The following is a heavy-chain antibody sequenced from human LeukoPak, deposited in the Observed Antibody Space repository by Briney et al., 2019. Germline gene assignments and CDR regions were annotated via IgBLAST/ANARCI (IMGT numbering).Heavy chain of an antibody. CDR2: ISYDGTNA. J-gene: IGHJ4*02. D-gene: IGHD3-10*01. CDR1: GFTFFTYS. Sequence: PGRSLRLSCSASGFTFFTYSMHWARQAPGRGLEWVALISYDGTNAFYADSVKGRFTISRDDSQNTLYLQLNSLRAEDTAVYYCARSYGSATYAFDSWGQGTLVTVSS. CDR3: ARSYGSATYAFDS. V-gene: IGHV3-30-3*01.